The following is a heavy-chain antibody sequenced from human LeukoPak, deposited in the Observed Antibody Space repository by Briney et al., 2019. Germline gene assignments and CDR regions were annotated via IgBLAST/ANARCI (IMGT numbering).Heavy chain of an antibody. CDR3: AREDYGPLIDFYYYYMDV. Sequence: GGSLRLSCAASGFTFSSYWMHWVRQAPGRGLAWVSRINSDGSSTTYGDSVKGRFTISRDNAKNTLYLQMNSLRAEDTAVYYCAREDYGPLIDFYYYYMDVWGKGTTVTVSS. V-gene: IGHV3-74*01. CDR2: INSDGSST. J-gene: IGHJ6*03. CDR1: GFTFSSYW. D-gene: IGHD3-16*01.